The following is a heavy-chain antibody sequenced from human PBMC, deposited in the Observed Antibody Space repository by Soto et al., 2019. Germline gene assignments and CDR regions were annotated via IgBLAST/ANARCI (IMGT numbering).Heavy chain of an antibody. Sequence: QVQLVQSGAEVKRPGASVKVSCKASGDTLKTFDVSWVRQAPGQGPEWMAWITTHNGDTNFAQKFRGRVSLTADTSAATAFMELRNLRSDDTGVYFGAGFNFPRAGDNYYYYMDVWGQGTTVTVS. D-gene: IGHD1-20*01. CDR3: AGFNFPRAGDNYYYYMDV. CDR1: GDTLKTFD. V-gene: IGHV1-18*04. CDR2: ITTHNGDT. J-gene: IGHJ6*03.